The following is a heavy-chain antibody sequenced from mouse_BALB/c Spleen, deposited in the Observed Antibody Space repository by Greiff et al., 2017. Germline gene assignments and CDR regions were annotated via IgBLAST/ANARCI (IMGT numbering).Heavy chain of an antibody. CDR1: GFTFSDYY. Sequence: EVQLVESGGGLVKPGGSLKLSCAASGFTFSDYYMYWVRQTPEKRLEWVATISDGGSYTYYPDSVKGRFTISRDNAKNNLYLQMSSLKSEDTAMYYCAGGYYGSSLYAMDYWGQGTSVTVSS. J-gene: IGHJ4*01. CDR2: ISDGGSYT. CDR3: AGGYYGSSLYAMDY. D-gene: IGHD1-1*01. V-gene: IGHV5-4*02.